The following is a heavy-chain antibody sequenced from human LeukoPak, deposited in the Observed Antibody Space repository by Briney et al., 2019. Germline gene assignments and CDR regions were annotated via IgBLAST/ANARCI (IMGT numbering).Heavy chain of an antibody. Sequence: SETLSLTCTVSGGSISSYYWSWIRQSPGKGLEWIGYIYYSGSTNYNPSLKSRVTISVDTSKNQFSLKLSSVTAADTAVYYCASSSVYSRTHFDYWGQGTLVTVSS. J-gene: IGHJ4*02. D-gene: IGHD6-13*01. CDR1: GGSISSYY. CDR3: ASSSVYSRTHFDY. CDR2: IYYSGST. V-gene: IGHV4-59*01.